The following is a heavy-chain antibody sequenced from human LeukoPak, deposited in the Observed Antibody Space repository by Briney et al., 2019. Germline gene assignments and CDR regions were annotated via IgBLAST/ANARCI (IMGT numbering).Heavy chain of an antibody. CDR3: AKDSGELIVSTLGH. V-gene: IGHV3-21*04. Sequence: GGSLRLSCAASGFTFSIYTINWARQAPGKGREWVSSISSCSSYIYYADSVRGRFTISRDNSKNTLYLQMNSLRAEDTAVYYCAKDSGELIVSTLGHWGQGTLVTVSS. CDR1: GFTFSIYT. CDR2: ISSCSSYI. D-gene: IGHD1-26*01. J-gene: IGHJ4*02.